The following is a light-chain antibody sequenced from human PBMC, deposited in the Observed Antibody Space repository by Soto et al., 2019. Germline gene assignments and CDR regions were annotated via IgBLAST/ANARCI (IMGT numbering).Light chain of an antibody. V-gene: IGKV3-20*01. CDR2: GAS. CDR1: QSISSSY. J-gene: IGKJ2*01. Sequence: EIVLTQSPGTLSLSPGERATLSCRASQSISSSYLAWYQQKPGQAPRLLIYGASISATGIPDRFSGSGSGTDVTLTISRLEPEDCAVYYCQQYDTSPYTCGQGTKLEIK. CDR3: QQYDTSPYT.